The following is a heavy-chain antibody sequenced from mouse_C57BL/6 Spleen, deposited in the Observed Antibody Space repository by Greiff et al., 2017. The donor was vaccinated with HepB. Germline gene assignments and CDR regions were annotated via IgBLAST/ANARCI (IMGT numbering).Heavy chain of an antibody. V-gene: IGHV1-76*01. CDR1: GYTFTDYY. CDR2: IYPGSGNT. D-gene: IGHD2-4*01. J-gene: IGHJ4*01. Sequence: QVQLQQSGAELVRPGASVKLSCKASGYTFTDYYINWVKQRPGQGLEWIARIYPGSGNTYYNEKFKGKATLTAEKSSSTAYMQLSSLTSEDSAVYFCARGGVYYDYNYYAMDYWGQVTSVTVSS. CDR3: ARGGVYYDYNYYAMDY.